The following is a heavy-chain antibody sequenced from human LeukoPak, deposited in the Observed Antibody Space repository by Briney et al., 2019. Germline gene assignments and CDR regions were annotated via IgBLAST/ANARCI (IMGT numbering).Heavy chain of an antibody. Sequence: SETLSLTCNVSGGSISGYYWSWIRQPPGKGLEWIGYIYYSGSTNYNPSLKSRVTISVDTSKNQFSLKLSSVTAADTAVYYCARSDVLRFLEWSAFDYWGQGTLVAVSS. CDR2: IYYSGST. CDR3: ARSDVLRFLEWSAFDY. D-gene: IGHD3-3*01. V-gene: IGHV4-59*01. CDR1: GGSISGYY. J-gene: IGHJ4*02.